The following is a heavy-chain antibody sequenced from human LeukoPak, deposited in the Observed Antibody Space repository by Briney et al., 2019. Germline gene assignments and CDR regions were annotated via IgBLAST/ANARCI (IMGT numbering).Heavy chain of an antibody. J-gene: IGHJ4*02. CDR1: GYTFTRYP. D-gene: IGHD3-22*01. CDR3: ARRSDESSGYFYYFDY. V-gene: IGHV7-4-1*02. Sequence: ASVKVSCKASGYTFTRYPINWVRQAPGQGLEWMGWINTNTGNPTYAQGFTGHFVFSLDTSVNTAYLQISSLKADDTAMYYCARRSDESSGYFYYFDYWGQGTLVTVSS. CDR2: INTNTGNP.